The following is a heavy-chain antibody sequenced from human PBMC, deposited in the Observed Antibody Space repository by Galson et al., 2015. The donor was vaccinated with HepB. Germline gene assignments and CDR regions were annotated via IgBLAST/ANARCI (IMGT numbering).Heavy chain of an antibody. CDR1: GGSFSGYY. CDR3: ARASVIAAQVSFPGGGGKFDP. CDR2: INHSGST. J-gene: IGHJ5*02. D-gene: IGHD6-6*01. Sequence: SETLSLTCAVYGGSFSGYYWSWIRQPPGKGLEWIGEINHSGSTNYNPSLKSRVTISVDTSKNQFSLKLSSVTAADTAVYYCARASVIAAQVSFPGGGGKFDPWGQGTLVTVSS. V-gene: IGHV4-34*01.